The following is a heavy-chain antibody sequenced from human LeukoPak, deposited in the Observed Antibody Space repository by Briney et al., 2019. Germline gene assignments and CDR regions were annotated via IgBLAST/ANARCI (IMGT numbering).Heavy chain of an antibody. CDR3: VRGGPFTGAISTPRASDY. CDR2: IYSGGTP. V-gene: IGHV3-66*01. CDR1: GFTVTSTY. J-gene: IGHJ4*02. D-gene: IGHD1-7*01. Sequence: GGSLRLSCAASGFTVTSTYMSWVRQAPGKGLEWVSVIYSGGTPYYADSVKGRFTISRDTYKNTVYLQMNSLRAEDTDVYLCVRGGPFTGAISTPRASDYWGQGLLVTVSS.